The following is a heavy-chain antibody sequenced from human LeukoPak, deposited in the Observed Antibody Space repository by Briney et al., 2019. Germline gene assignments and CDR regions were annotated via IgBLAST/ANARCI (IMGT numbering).Heavy chain of an antibody. D-gene: IGHD6-13*01. CDR2: ISSSKTYI. V-gene: IGHV3-21*01. CDR3: ARLDSSSWYTGGGISRNENYYYYYYMDV. Sequence: PGGSLRLSCAASGFTFSSYSMSWVRQAPGKGLEWVSSISSSKTYIYYADSVKGRFTIPRDNVKNSLYLQMNSLRAEDTAVYYCARLDSSSWYTGGGISRNENYYYYYYMDVWGKGTTVTISS. J-gene: IGHJ6*03. CDR1: GFTFSSYS.